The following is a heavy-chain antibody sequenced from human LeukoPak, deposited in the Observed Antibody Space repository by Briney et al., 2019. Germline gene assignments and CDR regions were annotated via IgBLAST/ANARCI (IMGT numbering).Heavy chain of an antibody. CDR2: VYDGGST. D-gene: IGHD2-2*01. CDR1: GGSISSSSYY. J-gene: IGHJ4*02. Sequence: SETLSLTCTVSGGSISSSSYYWGWIRQPPGKGRECVVFVYDGGSTYYNPSLKSRVTISVDTSKNQFSLKLSSVTAADTAVYYCASLPRYCSSTSCHATYWGQGTLVTVSS. CDR3: ASLPRYCSSTSCHATY. V-gene: IGHV4-39*01.